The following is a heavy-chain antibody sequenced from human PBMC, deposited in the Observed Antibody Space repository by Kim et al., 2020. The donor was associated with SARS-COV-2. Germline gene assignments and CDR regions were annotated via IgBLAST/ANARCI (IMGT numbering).Heavy chain of an antibody. CDR2: VSGSGGST. D-gene: IGHD3-22*01. V-gene: IGHV3-23*01. CDR1: GFTFSNHA. J-gene: IGHJ4*02. CDR3: AKMALGTARPDSTGYYYEGYFDY. Sequence: GGSLRLSCAASGFTFSNHAISWVRQAPGKGLEWVSAVSGSGGSTYYADSVKGRFTISRDNSNNALYLQMNSLRDEDRAVYYCAKMALGTARPDSTGYYYEGYFDYCCQGTLVTVSS.